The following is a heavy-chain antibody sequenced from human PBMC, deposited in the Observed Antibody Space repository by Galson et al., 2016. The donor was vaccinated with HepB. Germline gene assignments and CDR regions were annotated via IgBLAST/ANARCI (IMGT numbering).Heavy chain of an antibody. CDR3: ANSGTHVCSIDY. CDR1: GFTFSSYA. V-gene: IGHV3-23*01. CDR2: IWYSGGTT. J-gene: IGHJ4*02. Sequence: SLRLSCAASGFTFSSYAMSWVRRAPGKGLKWVSAIWYSGGTTYYADSVKGRFTISRDNSKSTLYVQMNSLRAEDMAVYYCANSGTHVCSIDYWGQGALVTVSS. D-gene: IGHD3-10*02.